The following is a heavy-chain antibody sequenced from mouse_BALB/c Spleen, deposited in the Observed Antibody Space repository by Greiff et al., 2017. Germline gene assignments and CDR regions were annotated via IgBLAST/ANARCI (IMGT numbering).Heavy chain of an antibody. Sequence: EVKVVESGGGLVQPKGSLKLSCAASGFTFKTYAMNWVRQAPGKGLEWVGRIRSKSNNYATYYADSVKDRFTISRDDSQSMLYLQMNNLKTEDTAMYYCVRRSTMITTAWFAYWGQGTLVTVSA. CDR3: VRRSTMITTAWFAY. CDR2: IRSKSNNYAT. J-gene: IGHJ3*01. V-gene: IGHV10-1*02. D-gene: IGHD2-4*01. CDR1: GFTFKTYA.